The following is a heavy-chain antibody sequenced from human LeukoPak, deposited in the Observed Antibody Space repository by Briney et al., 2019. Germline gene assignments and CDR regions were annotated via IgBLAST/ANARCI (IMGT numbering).Heavy chain of an antibody. CDR3: ARGLRRGYPLQQLVRDYYYYYGMDV. D-gene: IGHD6-13*01. CDR1: GGSFSGYC. V-gene: IGHV4-34*01. CDR2: INLSGST. Sequence: PSETLSLTCAVYGGSFSGYCWSWIRQPPGKGLEWIGEINLSGSTNYNPSLKSRVTISVDTSKNQFSLKLSSVTAADTAVYYCARGLRRGYPLQQLVRDYYYYYGMDVWGQGTTVTVYS. J-gene: IGHJ6*02.